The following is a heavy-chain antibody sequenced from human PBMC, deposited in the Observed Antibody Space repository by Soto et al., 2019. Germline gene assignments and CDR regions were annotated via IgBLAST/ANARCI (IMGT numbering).Heavy chain of an antibody. V-gene: IGHV3-30*18. CDR1: GFTFSSYG. CDR2: ISYDGSNK. J-gene: IGHJ6*02. CDR3: AKDLADIVVVPAATKEWGWYENSYYYYYGMDV. Sequence: GGSLRLSCAASGFTFSSYGMHWVRQAPGKGLEWVAVISYDGSNKYYADSVKGRFTISRDNSKNTLYLQMNSLRAEDTAVYYCAKDLADIVVVPAATKEWGWYENSYYYYYGMDVWGQGTTVTV. D-gene: IGHD2-2*01.